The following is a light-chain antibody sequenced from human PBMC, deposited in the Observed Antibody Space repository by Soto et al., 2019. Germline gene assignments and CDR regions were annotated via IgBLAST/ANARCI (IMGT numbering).Light chain of an antibody. CDR3: QQYNSYSST. Sequence: DIQMTQSPSTLSASVGDRVTITCRASQSISSWLAWYQQKPGKAPKLLIYKASSLESGLPSRFSGSGSGTEFTLTISSLQPDDFANYYCQQYNSYSSTFGQGTKVEIK. CDR1: QSISSW. CDR2: KAS. J-gene: IGKJ1*01. V-gene: IGKV1-5*03.